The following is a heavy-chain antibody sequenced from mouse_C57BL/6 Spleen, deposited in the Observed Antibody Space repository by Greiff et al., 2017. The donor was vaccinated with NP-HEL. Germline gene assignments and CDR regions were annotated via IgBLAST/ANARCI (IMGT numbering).Heavy chain of an antibody. D-gene: IGHD6-2*01. Sequence: DVQLVESGGGLVQPGGSLSLSCAASGFTFTDYYMSWVRQPPGKALEWLGFIRNKANGYTTEYSASVKGRFTISRDNSQSILYLQMNALRAEDSATYYCARYRGSHYFDYWGQGTTLTVSS. CDR3: ARYRGSHYFDY. V-gene: IGHV7-3*01. J-gene: IGHJ2*01. CDR2: IRNKANGYTT. CDR1: GFTFTDYY.